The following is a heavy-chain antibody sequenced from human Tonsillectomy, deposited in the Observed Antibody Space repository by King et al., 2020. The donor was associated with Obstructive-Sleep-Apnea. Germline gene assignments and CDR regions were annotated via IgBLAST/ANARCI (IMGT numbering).Heavy chain of an antibody. D-gene: IGHD3-22*01. J-gene: IGHJ3*02. CDR3: ARLXXDSXGXXFXAFDI. V-gene: IGHV4-59*08. CDR1: GGSISSYY. Sequence: QLQESGPGLVKPSETLSLTCTVSGGSISSYYWSWIRQPPGKGLEWIGYIYYXGXXNYNPSLKSRVTISVDTSKNQFSLKLSSVTAADTAVYYCARLXXDSXGXXFXAFDIXGXGTMVTXXX. CDR2: IYYXGXX.